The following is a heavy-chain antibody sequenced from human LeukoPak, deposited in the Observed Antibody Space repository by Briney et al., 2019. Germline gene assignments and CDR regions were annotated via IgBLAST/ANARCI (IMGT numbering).Heavy chain of an antibody. CDR2: INPISGGT. V-gene: IGHV1-2*02. CDR3: ARAEWFGELSSYYFDY. Sequence: GASVKVSCKASGYTFTDYYIYWVRQAPGQGLEWMGWINPISGGTNYAQKFQGRVTMTWDTSITTAYMEVSRLRSDDTAMYYCARAEWFGELSSYYFDYWGQGALVTVSS. CDR1: GYTFTDYY. J-gene: IGHJ4*02. D-gene: IGHD3-10*01.